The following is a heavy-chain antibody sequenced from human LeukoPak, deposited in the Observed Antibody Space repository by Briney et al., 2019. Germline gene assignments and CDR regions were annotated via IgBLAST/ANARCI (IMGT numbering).Heavy chain of an antibody. Sequence: SETLSLTCAVYGGSFSGYYWSWIRQPPGKGLEWIGEINHSGSTNYNPSLKSRVTISVDTSKNQFSLKLSSVTAADTAVYYCARHFKPRAPLSPPSRPKWRYNWFDPWGQGTLVTVSS. J-gene: IGHJ5*02. D-gene: IGHD2-15*01. CDR1: GGSFSGYY. CDR3: ARHFKPRAPLSPPSRPKWRYNWFDP. V-gene: IGHV4-34*01. CDR2: INHSGST.